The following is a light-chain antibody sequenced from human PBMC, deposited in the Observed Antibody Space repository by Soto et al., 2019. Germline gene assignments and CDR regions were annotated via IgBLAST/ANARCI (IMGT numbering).Light chain of an antibody. CDR3: QQYGSSPWT. V-gene: IGKV3-15*01. CDR1: QSVTYN. Sequence: ETTLTQSPATLSASPGERVTLSCRATQSVTYNLAWYQQKPGQAPRLLIYGASTRPTGIPARFSGRGSGTEFTLTITSLQSEDFAVYYCQQYGSSPWTFGQGTKVEIK. J-gene: IGKJ1*01. CDR2: GAS.